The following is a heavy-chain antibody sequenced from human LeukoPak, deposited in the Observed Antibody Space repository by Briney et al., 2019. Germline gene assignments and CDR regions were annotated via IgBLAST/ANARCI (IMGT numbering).Heavy chain of an antibody. V-gene: IGHV3-48*03. Sequence: GGSLRLSCAASGFTFSSYEMNWVRQAPGKGLEWVSYISSSGSTIYYADSVKGRFTISRDNAKNSLYLQMNSLRAEDTALYYCARDFSGWYYFDYWGQGTLVTVSS. CDR2: ISSSGSTI. CDR1: GFTFSSYE. J-gene: IGHJ4*02. D-gene: IGHD6-19*01. CDR3: ARDFSGWYYFDY.